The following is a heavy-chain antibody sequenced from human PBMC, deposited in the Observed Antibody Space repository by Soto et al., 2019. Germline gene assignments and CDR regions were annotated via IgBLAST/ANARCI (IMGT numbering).Heavy chain of an antibody. CDR2: VDYSGNS. CDR1: GGPINTNY. J-gene: IGHJ4*02. D-gene: IGHD6-19*01. CDR3: ARNWFSVAGRFHFDY. Sequence: SETLSLTCTVSGGPINTNYWSWSRQPPGKGLEWIGYVDYSGNSDSSPSLKSRVTISIDTSKKQVSLKLNSVTAADTAVYYCARNWFSVAGRFHFDYGGQGIPVTVSS. V-gene: IGHV4-59*01.